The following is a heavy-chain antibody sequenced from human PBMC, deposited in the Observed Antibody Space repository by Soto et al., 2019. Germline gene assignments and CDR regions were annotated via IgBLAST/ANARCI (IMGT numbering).Heavy chain of an antibody. D-gene: IGHD3-10*01. V-gene: IGHV4-30-4*01. CDR2: IYYSGST. CDR3: ARTLNYYGSGNPRWDY. CDR1: GGSISSGDYY. Sequence: SETLSLTCTVSGGSISSGDYYWSWIRQPPGKGLEWIGYIYYSGSTYYNPSLKSRVTISVDTSKNQFSLKLSSVTAADTAVYYCARTLNYYGSGNPRWDYWGQGTLVTVSS. J-gene: IGHJ4*02.